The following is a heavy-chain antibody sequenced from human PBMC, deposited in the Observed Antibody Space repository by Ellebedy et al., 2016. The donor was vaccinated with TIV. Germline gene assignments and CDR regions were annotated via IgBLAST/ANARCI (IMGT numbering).Heavy chain of an antibody. CDR2: ISVGGDRT. V-gene: IGHV3-23*01. J-gene: IGHJ4*02. Sequence: GESLKISCAASGFTFSSYALTWVRQAPGKGLDWVSSISVGGDRTYYAESVKGRFTISRDNSKNTLYVQMNSLRADDTAVYYCARGDSWSGYFYWGQGTLVTVSS. CDR1: GFTFSSYA. CDR3: ARGDSWSGYFY. D-gene: IGHD3-3*01.